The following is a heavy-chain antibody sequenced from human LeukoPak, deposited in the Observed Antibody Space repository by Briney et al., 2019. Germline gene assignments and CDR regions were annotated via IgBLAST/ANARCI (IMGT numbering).Heavy chain of an antibody. CDR2: ISYDGSNK. Sequence: GGSLRLSCAASGFTFSGYGMHWVRQAPGKGLEWVAVISYDGSNKYYADSVKGRFTISRDNSKNTLYLQMNSLRAEDTAVCYCAKDSIAFDSWGQGTLVTVSS. D-gene: IGHD3-3*02. CDR1: GFTFSGYG. V-gene: IGHV3-30*18. J-gene: IGHJ4*02. CDR3: AKDSIAFDS.